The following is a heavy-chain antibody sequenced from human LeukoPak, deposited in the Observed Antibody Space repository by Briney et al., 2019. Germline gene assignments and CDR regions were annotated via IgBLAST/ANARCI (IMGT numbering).Heavy chain of an antibody. V-gene: IGHV1-24*01. CDR3: ATASYGRRRYYYYGMDV. CDR1: GYTLTELS. D-gene: IGHD5-18*01. CDR2: FDPEDGET. J-gene: IGHJ6*04. Sequence: ASVKVSCKVSGYTLTELSMHWVRQAPGKGLEWMGGFDPEDGETIYAQKIQGRVTMTEDTSTDTAYMELSSLRSEDTAVYYCATASYGRRRYYYYGMDVWGKGTTVTVSS.